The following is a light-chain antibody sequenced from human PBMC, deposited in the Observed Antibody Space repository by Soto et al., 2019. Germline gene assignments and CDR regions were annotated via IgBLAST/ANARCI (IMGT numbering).Light chain of an antibody. V-gene: IGKV3-20*01. J-gene: IGKJ1*01. Sequence: EIVMTQSPATLSVSPVERATLSCRASQSVSRNLAWYQQKPGQAPRLLIYGTSSRATAVPDRFSGSGSGADFTLSISRLEPEDFAVYYCQQYGSSPPRTFGQGTKVDIK. CDR3: QQYGSSPPRT. CDR2: GTS. CDR1: QSVSRN.